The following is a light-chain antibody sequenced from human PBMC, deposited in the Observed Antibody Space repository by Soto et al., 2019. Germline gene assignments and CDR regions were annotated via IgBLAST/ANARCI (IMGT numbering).Light chain of an antibody. CDR1: QTISTW. Sequence: QSPSTLSASVGDRVTITCRASQTISTWMAWYQQKPGKALKLLMYAASSLQSGVPSRFSGSGSGTDFTLTISSLQPEDFATYYCQQANSFPITFGQGTRLEIK. J-gene: IGKJ5*01. CDR3: QQANSFPIT. V-gene: IGKV1-12*01. CDR2: AAS.